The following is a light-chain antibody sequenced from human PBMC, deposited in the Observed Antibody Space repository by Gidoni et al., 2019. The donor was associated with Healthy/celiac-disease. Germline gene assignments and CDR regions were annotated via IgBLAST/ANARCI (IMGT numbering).Light chain of an antibody. CDR1: QSVSSY. Sequence: IVLPQSPATLSLSPVERSTLSCRASQSVSSYLAWYQQNPGQAPRLLIYDAANRATGIPARCSGSGSGTDFTLTISSLEPEDVAVDYCQQRSNWPPYSFGQGTKLEIK. J-gene: IGKJ2*03. CDR3: QQRSNWPPYS. V-gene: IGKV3-11*01. CDR2: DAA.